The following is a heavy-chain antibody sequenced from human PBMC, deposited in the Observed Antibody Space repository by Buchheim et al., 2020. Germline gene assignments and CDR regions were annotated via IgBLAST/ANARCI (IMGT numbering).Heavy chain of an antibody. V-gene: IGHV4-39*01. CDR2: IFYSGIT. Sequence: QLQLQESGPGLVKPSETLSLTCTVSGVSISGSTDYWGWIRQSPGKGLEWIGSIFYSGITYYNPSLKSRVPISVATSKNRFSLKLNSVAAADTALYYCARQHPSFDYWGQGTL. J-gene: IGHJ4*02. CDR3: ARQHPSFDY. CDR1: GVSISGSTDY.